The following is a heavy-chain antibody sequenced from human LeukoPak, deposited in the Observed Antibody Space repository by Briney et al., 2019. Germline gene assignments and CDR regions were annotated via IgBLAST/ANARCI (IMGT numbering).Heavy chain of an antibody. D-gene: IGHD3-16*02. CDR2: IKQDGSEK. Sequence: GGSLRLSCAASGFTFSNYWMSWVRQAPGKGLEWVANIKQDGSEKYYVDSVRGRFTISRDDAKSSLFLQMNSLRAEDTAVYYCARDSSPGYYDYVWGTYPRYWGQGTLVTVSS. CDR3: ARDSSPGYYDYVWGTYPRY. V-gene: IGHV3-7*05. J-gene: IGHJ4*02. CDR1: GFTFSNYW.